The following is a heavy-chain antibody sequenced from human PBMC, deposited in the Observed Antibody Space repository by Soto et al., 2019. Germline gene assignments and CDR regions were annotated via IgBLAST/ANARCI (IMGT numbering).Heavy chain of an antibody. CDR1: GGSISSYY. V-gene: IGHV4-59*08. Sequence: PSETLSLTCTVSGGSISSYYWSWIRQPPGKGLEWIGYIYYSGSTNYNPSLKSRVTISVDTSKNQFSLKLSSVTAADTAVYYCARQVVPSYYYGMDVWGHGTTVTVSS. CDR2: IYYSGST. CDR3: ARQVVPSYYYGMDV. J-gene: IGHJ6*02. D-gene: IGHD2-15*01.